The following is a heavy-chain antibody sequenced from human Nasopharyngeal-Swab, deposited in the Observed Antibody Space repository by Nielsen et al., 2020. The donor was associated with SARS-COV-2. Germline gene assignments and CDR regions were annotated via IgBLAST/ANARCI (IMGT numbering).Heavy chain of an antibody. Sequence: GGSLRLSCAASGFTFDDYAMHWVRQAPGKGLEWVSGISWNSGSTGYADSVKGRFTISRGNAKNSLYLQMNSLRAEDTALYYCAKAISGWELSYYMDVWGKGTTVTVSS. CDR1: GFTFDDYA. J-gene: IGHJ6*03. V-gene: IGHV3-9*01. CDR3: AKAISGWELSYYMDV. D-gene: IGHD1-26*01. CDR2: ISWNSGST.